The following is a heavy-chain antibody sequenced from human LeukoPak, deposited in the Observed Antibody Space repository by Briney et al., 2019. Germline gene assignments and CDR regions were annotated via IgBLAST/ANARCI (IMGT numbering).Heavy chain of an antibody. J-gene: IGHJ4*02. D-gene: IGHD3-22*01. CDR1: GDSLSGYY. CDR3: ATMHYYDSGGYLYRLFDF. V-gene: IGHV4-59*01. Sequence: SETLSLTCTVSGDSLSGYYWSWLRQPARKGLDWIAYIYYSGSTNYNPSLKSRVTISVDMAKNQFSLKLNSVTAADTAVYYCATMHYYDSGGYLYRLFDFWGQGTLVTVSS. CDR2: IYYSGST.